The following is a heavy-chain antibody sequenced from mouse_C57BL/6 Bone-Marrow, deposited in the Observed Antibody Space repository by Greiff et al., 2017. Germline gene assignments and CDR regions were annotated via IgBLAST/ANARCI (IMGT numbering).Heavy chain of an antibody. V-gene: IGHV1-53*01. J-gene: IGHJ2*01. CDR1: GYTFTSYW. CDR3: ALLYYGSTFDY. Sequence: QVQLQQPGTELVKPGASVQLSCKASGYTFTSYWMHWVKQRPGQGLEWIGNIIPSNGGNNYNEKFKSKATLTVDKSSSTAYMQLSSLTYEDSAVYYCALLYYGSTFDYWSQGTTLTVSS. CDR2: IIPSNGGN. D-gene: IGHD1-1*01.